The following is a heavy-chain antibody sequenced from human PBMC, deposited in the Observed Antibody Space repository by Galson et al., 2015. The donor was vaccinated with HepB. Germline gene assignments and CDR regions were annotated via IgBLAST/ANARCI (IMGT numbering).Heavy chain of an antibody. D-gene: IGHD3-3*01. Sequence: SLRLSCAASGFTFSTYAMHWVRQAPGKGLEWVAVMWYDGSTKYYADSVKGRFTISRDNSKNTLYLQMDSLRAEDTAVYYCVRGTSGLSDIWSLYYLLNDFWGQGTLVTVSS. V-gene: IGHV3-33*01. CDR2: MWYDGSTK. CDR3: VRGTSGLSDIWSLYYLLNDF. J-gene: IGHJ4*02. CDR1: GFTFSTYA.